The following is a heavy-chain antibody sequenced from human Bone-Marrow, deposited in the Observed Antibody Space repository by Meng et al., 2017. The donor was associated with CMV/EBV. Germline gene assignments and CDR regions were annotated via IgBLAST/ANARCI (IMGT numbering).Heavy chain of an antibody. CDR1: GFTFRNHA. J-gene: IGHJ6*02. V-gene: IGHV3-23*03. Sequence: GESLKISCAASGFTFRNHAMSWFRQAPGKGLEWVSIMYSAGGNIYYADSVKGRFTISRDFSKSTLYLQMNSLRAEDTAVYYRARQRGNPRVYYYYYGMDVWGQGTTVTVSS. CDR3: ARQRGNPRVYYYYYGMDV. D-gene: IGHD1-14*01. CDR2: MYSAGGNI.